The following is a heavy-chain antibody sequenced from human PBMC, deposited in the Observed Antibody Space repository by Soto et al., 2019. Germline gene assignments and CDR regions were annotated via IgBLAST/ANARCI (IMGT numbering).Heavy chain of an antibody. V-gene: IGHV1-69*13. CDR2: IIPIFGTA. J-gene: IGHJ6*02. CDR1: GGTFSSYA. Sequence: SVKVSCKASGGTFSSYAISWVRQAPGQGLEWMGGIIPIFGTANYAQKFQGRVTITADESTSTAYMELSSLRSEDTAVYYCARVRQQLTNYYYYGMDVWGQGTTVTVSS. D-gene: IGHD6-13*01. CDR3: ARVRQQLTNYYYYGMDV.